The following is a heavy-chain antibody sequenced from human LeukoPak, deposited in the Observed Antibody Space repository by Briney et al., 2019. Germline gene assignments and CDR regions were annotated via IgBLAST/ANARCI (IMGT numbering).Heavy chain of an antibody. CDR1: GFIFSTYS. CDR2: ISSGSSTM. CDR3: ARDHDYGGNSPFDY. V-gene: IGHV3-48*01. Sequence: QPGGSLRLSCAASGFIFSTYSMSWVRQAPGKGLEWVSYISSGSSTMYYADSVKGRFTISRDNSKNTLYLLMNSLRAEDTAVYYCARDHDYGGNSPFDYWGQGTLVTVSS. J-gene: IGHJ4*02. D-gene: IGHD4-23*01.